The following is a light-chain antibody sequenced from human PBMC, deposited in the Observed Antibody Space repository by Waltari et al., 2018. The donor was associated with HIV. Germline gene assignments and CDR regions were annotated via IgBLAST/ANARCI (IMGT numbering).Light chain of an antibody. CDR2: EGS. Sequence: QSALTQPASVSGSPGQSITISCTGTSSDVGSYNLVSWYHQHPGNAPKLMIYEGSKRPSGFSNRFAGSKSGNTASLTISGLQAEDEADYYCCSYSGSSTLEVFGGGTKLTVL. V-gene: IGLV2-23*01. J-gene: IGLJ2*01. CDR1: SSDVGSYNL. CDR3: CSYSGSSTLEV.